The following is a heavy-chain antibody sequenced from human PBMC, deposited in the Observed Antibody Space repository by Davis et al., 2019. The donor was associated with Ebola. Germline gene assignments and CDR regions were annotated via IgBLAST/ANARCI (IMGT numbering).Heavy chain of an antibody. CDR1: GFTFSSYG. D-gene: IGHD1-26*01. J-gene: IGHJ4*02. V-gene: IGHV3-30*02. CDR3: AKDGVGATKPNRFDY. CDR2: IRYDGSNK. Sequence: PGGSLRLSCAASGFTFSSYGMHWVRQAPGKGLEWVAFIRYDGSNKYYADSVKGRFTISRDNSKNTLYLQMNSLRAEDTAVYYCAKDGVGATKPNRFDYWGQGTLVTVSS.